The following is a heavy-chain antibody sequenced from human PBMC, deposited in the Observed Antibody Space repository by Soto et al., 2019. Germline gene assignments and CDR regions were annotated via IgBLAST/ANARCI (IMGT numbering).Heavy chain of an antibody. CDR1: GFTFSSYA. D-gene: IGHD2-15*01. Sequence: PGGSLRLSCAASGFTFSSYAMSWVRQAPGKGLEWVSAISGSGGSTYYADSVKGRFTISRDNSKNTLYLQMNSLRAEDTAVYYCAKGGLVVVAASGLDYWGQGTLVTVSS. V-gene: IGHV3-23*01. CDR2: ISGSGGST. J-gene: IGHJ4*02. CDR3: AKGGLVVVAASGLDY.